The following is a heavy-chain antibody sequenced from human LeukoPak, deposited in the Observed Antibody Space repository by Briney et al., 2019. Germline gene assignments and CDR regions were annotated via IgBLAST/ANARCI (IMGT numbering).Heavy chain of an antibody. J-gene: IGHJ5*02. V-gene: IGHV3-30-3*01. CDR2: ISYDGSNK. CDR1: GFTFSSYA. CDR3: ARDPIYDSWSGSPDH. Sequence: PGGSLRLSCAASGFTFSSYAMHWVRQAPGKGLEWVAVISYDGSNKYYADSVKGRFTISRDNSKNTLYLQMNSLRAEDTAVYYCARDPIYDSWSGSPDHWGQGTLVTVSS. D-gene: IGHD3-3*01.